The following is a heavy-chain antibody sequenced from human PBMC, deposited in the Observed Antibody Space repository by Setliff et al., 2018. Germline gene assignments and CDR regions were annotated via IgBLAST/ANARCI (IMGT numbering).Heavy chain of an antibody. Sequence: SETLSLTCTVSGGSLNNYYWTWIRQPPGKGLEWIGYIYTSGTAIYNPSLRSRVTISVDMSKKQFSLKLSSVTAADTAVYYCARAGGYYGSGSYYNDGWFDPWGQGTQVTVSS. CDR2: IYTSGTA. J-gene: IGHJ5*02. V-gene: IGHV4-4*09. D-gene: IGHD3-10*01. CDR3: ARAGGYYGSGSYYNDGWFDP. CDR1: GGSLNNYY.